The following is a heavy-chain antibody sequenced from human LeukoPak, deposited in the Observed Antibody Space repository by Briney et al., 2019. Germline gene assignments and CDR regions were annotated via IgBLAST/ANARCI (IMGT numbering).Heavy chain of an antibody. V-gene: IGHV3-30*18. CDR3: AKGRGAFDI. CDR2: ISNDGSNK. D-gene: IGHD3-10*01. Sequence: PGRSLRLSCVASGLTFSSYGMHWVRQAPGKGLEWVAVISNDGSNKYYADSVKGRFTISRDNSKNTLYLQMNSLRAEDTAVYYCAKGRGAFDIWGQRTMVTVSS. J-gene: IGHJ3*02. CDR1: GLTFSSYG.